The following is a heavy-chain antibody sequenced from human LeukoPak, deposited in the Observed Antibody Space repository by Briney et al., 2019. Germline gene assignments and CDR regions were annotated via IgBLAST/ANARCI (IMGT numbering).Heavy chain of an antibody. J-gene: IGHJ4*02. D-gene: IGHD2-2*01. CDR2: IYYSGST. Sequence: SETLSLTCTVSGGSISSYYWSWIRQPPGKGLEWIGYIYYSGSTNYNPSLKSRVTISVDTSKNQFSLKLSSVTAADTAVYYCARFPTVVVPAAGYFDYWGQGTLVTVSS. CDR3: ARFPTVVVPAAGYFDY. V-gene: IGHV4-59*01. CDR1: GGSISSYY.